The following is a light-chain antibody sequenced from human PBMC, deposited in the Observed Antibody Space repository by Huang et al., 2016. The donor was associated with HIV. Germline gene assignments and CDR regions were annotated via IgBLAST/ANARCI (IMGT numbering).Light chain of an antibody. CDR1: QNVRNN. J-gene: IGKJ4*01. CDR2: EAA. CDR3: QQFNNWPPA. Sequence: EPLMTQFPATLSVSPGERATLACRASQNVRNNLAWYQQKPGQAPRLLFYEAASRATGGPGRFSASGSGIDFTLTISSLQSEDFAVYYCQQFNNWPPAFGGGTTVEIK. V-gene: IGKV3-15*01.